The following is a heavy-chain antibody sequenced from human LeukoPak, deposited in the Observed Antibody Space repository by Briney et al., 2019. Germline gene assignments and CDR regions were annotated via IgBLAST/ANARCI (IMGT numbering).Heavy chain of an antibody. J-gene: IGHJ4*02. Sequence: GGSLRLSCAASGFTVSSNQMTWVRQAPGKGLEWVSIIYGSGSTYYADSVKGRFTISRDNSKNTLYLQMNSLRAEDTAVYYCARDRGPGVFGVEGGDYWGQGTLVTVSS. D-gene: IGHD3-3*01. CDR2: IYGSGST. CDR3: ARDRGPGVFGVEGGDY. V-gene: IGHV3-66*03. CDR1: GFTVSSNQ.